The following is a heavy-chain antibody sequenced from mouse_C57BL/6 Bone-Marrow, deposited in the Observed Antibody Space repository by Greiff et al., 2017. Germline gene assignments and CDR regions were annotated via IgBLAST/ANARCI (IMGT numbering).Heavy chain of an antibody. Sequence: EVQLVESGPGLVKPSQSLSLTCSVTGYSITSGYYWNWIRQFPGNKLELMGYISYDGSNNYNPSLKNRISITRDTSKNQFFLKLNSVTTEDTATYYCARFITTMGDYWGQGTSVTVSS. D-gene: IGHD1-1*01. CDR1: GYSITSGYY. CDR3: ARFITTMGDY. CDR2: ISYDGSN. V-gene: IGHV3-6*01. J-gene: IGHJ4*01.